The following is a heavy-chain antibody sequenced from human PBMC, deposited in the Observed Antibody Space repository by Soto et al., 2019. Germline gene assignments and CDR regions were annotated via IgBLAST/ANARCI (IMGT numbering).Heavy chain of an antibody. J-gene: IGHJ4*02. D-gene: IGHD3-10*01. CDR2: ISGSTGNT. CDR3: AKDLWELLFDYLDY. Sequence: GGSLRLSCAASGFTFSSYSMNWVRQAPGKGLEWVSTISGSTGNTYYADSVKGRFTISRDNSKNTLYLQMNSLRAEDTAVYYFAKDLWELLFDYLDYWGQGTLVTVSS. V-gene: IGHV3-23*01. CDR1: GFTFSSYS.